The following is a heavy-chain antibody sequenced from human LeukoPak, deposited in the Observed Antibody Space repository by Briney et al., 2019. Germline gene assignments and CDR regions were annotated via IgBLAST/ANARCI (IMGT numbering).Heavy chain of an antibody. Sequence: PSETLSLTCTVSGGSISSYYWSWIRQPPGKGLEWIGYIYYSGSTNYNPSLKSRVTISVDTSKNQFSLKLSSVTAADTAVYYCARQVGAPHYYYYYYMDVWGKGTTVTISS. D-gene: IGHD1-26*01. CDR1: GGSISSYY. V-gene: IGHV4-59*01. CDR3: ARQVGAPHYYYYYYMDV. J-gene: IGHJ6*03. CDR2: IYYSGST.